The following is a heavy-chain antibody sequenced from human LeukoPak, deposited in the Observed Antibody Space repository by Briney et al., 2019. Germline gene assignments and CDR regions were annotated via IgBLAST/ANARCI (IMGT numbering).Heavy chain of an antibody. CDR2: IKEYGSEK. CDR1: GFTFTDYW. J-gene: IGHJ6*02. V-gene: IGHV3-7*01. CDR3: ARGPHYYHYGMDV. Sequence: GGSLRLSCAASGFTFTDYWMTWVRQAPGKGLEWVANIKEYGSEKHYVDSVKGRFTISRDNANNLLYLQMNSLRAEDTAVYYCARGPHYYHYGMDVWGQGTTVTVSS.